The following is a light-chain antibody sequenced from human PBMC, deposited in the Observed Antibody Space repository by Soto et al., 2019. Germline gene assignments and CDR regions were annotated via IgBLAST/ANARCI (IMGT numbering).Light chain of an antibody. CDR1: QSVSSS. CDR2: GAS. Sequence: EIVMTQSPATLSVSPGERATLSCRASQSVSSSLAWYQQKPGQAPRLLIYGASTRATGIPARFSGSGSGTEFTLTISSLQSEDFAVYYCQQYNNLDFTFGAGTKVDIK. V-gene: IGKV3-15*01. J-gene: IGKJ3*01. CDR3: QQYNNLDFT.